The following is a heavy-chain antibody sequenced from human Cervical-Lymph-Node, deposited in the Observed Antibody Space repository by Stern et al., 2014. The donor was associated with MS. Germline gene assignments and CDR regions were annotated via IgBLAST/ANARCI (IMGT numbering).Heavy chain of an antibody. J-gene: IGHJ3*02. V-gene: IGHV3-21*01. CDR2: ISSSSSYI. CDR3: ARDYHYYDSSGYYDDAFDI. CDR1: GFTFSSYS. Sequence: MQLVQSGGGLVKPGGSLRLSCAASGFTFSSYSMNWVRQAPGKGLEWVSSISSSSSYIYYADSVKGRFTISRDNAKNSLYLQMNSLRAEDTAVYYCARDYHYYDSSGYYDDAFDIWGQGTMVTVSS. D-gene: IGHD3-22*01.